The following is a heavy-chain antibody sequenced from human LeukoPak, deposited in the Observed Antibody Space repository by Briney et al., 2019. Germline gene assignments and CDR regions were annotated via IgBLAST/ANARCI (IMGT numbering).Heavy chain of an antibody. V-gene: IGHV1-2*02. Sequence: GASVKVSCKASGYTFTGYYMHWVRQAPGQGLEWMGWINPNSGGTNYAQKFQGRVTMTRDTSISTAYMELSRLRSDDTAVYYCAREIRSSPGTSLYYYYGMDVWGQGTTVTVSS. D-gene: IGHD6-13*01. CDR3: AREIRSSPGTSLYYYYGMDV. CDR1: GYTFTGYY. J-gene: IGHJ6*02. CDR2: INPNSGGT.